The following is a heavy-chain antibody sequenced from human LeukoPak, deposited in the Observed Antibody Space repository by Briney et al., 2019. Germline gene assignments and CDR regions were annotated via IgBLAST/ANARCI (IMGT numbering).Heavy chain of an antibody. V-gene: IGHV4-31*03. J-gene: IGHJ6*02. CDR2: IYYSGST. D-gene: IGHD3-3*01. CDR1: GGSISSGGYY. Sequence: SETLSLTCTVSGGSISSGGYYWSWIRQHPGKGLEWIGYIYYSGSTHYNPSLKSRVTISVDTSKNQFSLKLSSVTAADTAVYYCARDILRFLEWDYYGMDVWGQGTTVTVSS. CDR3: ARDILRFLEWDYYGMDV.